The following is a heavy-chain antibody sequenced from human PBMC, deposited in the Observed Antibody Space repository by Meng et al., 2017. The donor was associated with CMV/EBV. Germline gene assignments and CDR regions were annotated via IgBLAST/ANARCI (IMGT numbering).Heavy chain of an antibody. Sequence: ETLSLTCTVSGGSISSSSYYWGWIRQPPGKGLEWIGSIYYSGSTYYNPSLKSRVTISVDTSKNQFSLKLSSVTAADTAVYYCATENFSPGDHRLFDYWGQGTLVTVSS. CDR2: IYYSGST. CDR3: ATENFSPGDHRLFDY. J-gene: IGHJ4*02. CDR1: GGSISSSSYY. D-gene: IGHD7-27*01. V-gene: IGHV4-39*02.